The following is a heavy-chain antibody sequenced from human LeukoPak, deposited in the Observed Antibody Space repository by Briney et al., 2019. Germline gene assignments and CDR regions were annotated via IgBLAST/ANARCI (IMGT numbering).Heavy chain of an antibody. V-gene: IGHV4-34*01. CDR3: ARVGYCSGGSCPPARDYYYYGMDV. CDR2: INHSGST. J-gene: IGHJ6*02. Sequence: PSETLSPTCAVYGGSFSGYYWSWIRQPPGKGLEWIGEINHSGSTNYNPSLKSRVTISVDTSKNQFSLKLSSVTAADTAVYYCARVGYCSGGSCPPARDYYYYGMDVWGQGTTVTVSS. CDR1: GGSFSGYY. D-gene: IGHD2-15*01.